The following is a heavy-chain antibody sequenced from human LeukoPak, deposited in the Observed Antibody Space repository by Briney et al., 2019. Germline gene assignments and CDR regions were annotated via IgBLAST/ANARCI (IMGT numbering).Heavy chain of an antibody. CDR2: ISSSSSYI. V-gene: IGHV3-21*01. CDR3: ARPGVGFDY. Sequence: GGSLRLSCAASGFTFSSYSMNWVRQAPGKGLEWVSSISSSSSYIYYADSVKGRFTISRGNAKNTVYLQMNSLRTEDTAVYYCARPGVGFDYWGQGALVTVSS. CDR1: GFTFSSYS. J-gene: IGHJ4*02.